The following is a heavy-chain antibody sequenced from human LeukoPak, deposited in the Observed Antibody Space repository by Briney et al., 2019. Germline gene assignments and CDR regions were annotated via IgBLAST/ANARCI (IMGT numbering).Heavy chain of an antibody. Sequence: GSLRLSCAASGFTVSSNYMSWIRQPPGKGLEWIGYIYYSGSTNYNPSLKSRVTISVDTSKNQFSLKLSSVTAADTAVYYCARQIRRYFDWSTYYYYMDVWGKGTTVTISS. CDR1: GFTVSSNY. CDR3: ARQIRRYFDWSTYYYYMDV. J-gene: IGHJ6*03. V-gene: IGHV4-59*08. D-gene: IGHD3-9*01. CDR2: IYYSGST.